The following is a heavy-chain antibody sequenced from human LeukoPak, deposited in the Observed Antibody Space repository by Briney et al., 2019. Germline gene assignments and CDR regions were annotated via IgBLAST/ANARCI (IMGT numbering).Heavy chain of an antibody. V-gene: IGHV4-4*07. Sequence: PSETLSLTCTVSGGSISSYYWIWIRQPARKGLEWIGRIYISGSTNYNPSLKSRVTISVDTSKNQFSLKLSSVTAADTAVYYCARVAVRGVIDYWGQGTLVTVSS. CDR2: IYISGST. CDR1: GGSISSYY. D-gene: IGHD3-10*01. CDR3: ARVAVRGVIDY. J-gene: IGHJ4*02.